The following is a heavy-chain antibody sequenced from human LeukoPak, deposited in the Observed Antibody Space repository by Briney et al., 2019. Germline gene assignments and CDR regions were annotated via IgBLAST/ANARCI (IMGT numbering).Heavy chain of an antibody. J-gene: IGHJ4*02. CDR2: IIPIFGTA. CDR3: ARDGGYCSGGSCYHN. Sequence: AASVKVSCKASGGTFSSYAISWVRQAPGQGLDWMGGIIPIFGTANYAQKFQGRVTITTDESTSTAYMELSSLRSEDTAVYYCARDGGYCSGGSCYHNWGQGTLVTVSS. V-gene: IGHV1-69*05. D-gene: IGHD2-15*01. CDR1: GGTFSSYA.